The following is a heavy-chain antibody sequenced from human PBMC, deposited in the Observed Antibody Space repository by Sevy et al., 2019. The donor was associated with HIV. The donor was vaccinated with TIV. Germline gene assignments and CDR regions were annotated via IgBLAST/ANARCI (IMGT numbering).Heavy chain of an antibody. J-gene: IGHJ1*01. CDR3: ARLTYYYESSGSAEYFQH. D-gene: IGHD3-22*01. CDR2: IIPIFGTP. Sequence: ASVNVSCKASGGTFNNYAISWVRQAPGQGLEWMGGIIPIFGTPKYAQKFQGRVTITADESTSTAYMEVSSLRSEDTAVYYCARLTYYYESSGSAEYFQHWGQGTLVTVSS. V-gene: IGHV1-69*13. CDR1: GGTFNNYA.